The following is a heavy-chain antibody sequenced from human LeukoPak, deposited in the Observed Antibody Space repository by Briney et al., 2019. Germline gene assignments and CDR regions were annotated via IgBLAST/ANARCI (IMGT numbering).Heavy chain of an antibody. V-gene: IGHV3-23*01. CDR1: GFTFNIYA. D-gene: IGHD2-15*01. Sequence: GGSLRLSCAASGFTFNIYAMNCVRQSPGKGLEWVSSISGRDGRTYYADSVKGRFSISRDNSKNTLYLQMNSLRVEDTAVYYCASRAPCSGGTCYGLGYWGQGTLVTVSS. CDR3: ASRAPCSGGTCYGLGY. J-gene: IGHJ4*02. CDR2: ISGRDGRT.